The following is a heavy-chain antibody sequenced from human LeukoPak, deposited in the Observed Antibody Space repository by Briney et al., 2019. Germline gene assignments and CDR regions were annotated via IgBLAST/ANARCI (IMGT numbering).Heavy chain of an antibody. CDR3: ARTTEGYCRGRSCYSYYYYMDV. V-gene: IGHV4-38-2*02. CDR2: IYHSGST. D-gene: IGHD2-15*01. Sequence: SETLSLTCTVSGYSISSGYYWGWIRQPPGKGLEWIGSIYHSGSTYYNLSLKSRVTISVDTSKNQFSLKLSSVTAADTAVYYCARTTEGYCRGRSCYSYYYYMDVWGKGTTVTVSS. CDR1: GYSISSGYY. J-gene: IGHJ6*03.